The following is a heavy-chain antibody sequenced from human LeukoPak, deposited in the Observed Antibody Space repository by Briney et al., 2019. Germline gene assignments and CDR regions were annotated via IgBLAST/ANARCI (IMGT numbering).Heavy chain of an antibody. CDR3: AREGVRHTGGMDV. V-gene: IGHV1-18*01. D-gene: IGHD2-8*02. J-gene: IGHJ6*02. CDR1: GYTFTSYG. CDR2: ISAYNGNT. Sequence: ASVKVSCKASGYTFTSYGISWVRQAPGQGLEWMGWISAYNGNTNYAQKLQGRVTITRDTSASTAYMELSSLRSEDTAVYYCAREGVRHTGGMDVWGQGTTVTVSS.